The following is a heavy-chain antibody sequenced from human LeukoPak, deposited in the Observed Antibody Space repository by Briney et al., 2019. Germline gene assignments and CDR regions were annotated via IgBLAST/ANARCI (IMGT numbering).Heavy chain of an antibody. V-gene: IGHV4-59*01. J-gene: IGHJ6*03. CDR3: ARDRDFWSGYYYYYYMDV. D-gene: IGHD3-3*01. CDR1: GGSISSYY. CDR2: IYYSGST. Sequence: KPSETLSLTCTVSGGSISSYYWSWIRQPPGKGLEWIGYIYYSGSTNYNPSLKSRVTISVDTSKNQFSLKLSSVTAADTAVYYCARDRDFWSGYYYYYYMDVWGKGTTVTVSS.